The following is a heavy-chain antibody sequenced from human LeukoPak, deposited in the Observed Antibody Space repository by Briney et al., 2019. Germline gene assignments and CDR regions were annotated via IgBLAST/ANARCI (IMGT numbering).Heavy chain of an antibody. CDR1: GFTFSSYA. J-gene: IGHJ6*03. CDR3: AKDGRIAALDYYYMDV. D-gene: IGHD6-6*01. V-gene: IGHV3-23*01. CDR2: ISGSGGST. Sequence: GGTLRLSCAASGFTFSSYAMSWVRQAPGKGLEWVSAISGSGGSTYYAESVKGRFTISRDNAKNTLYLQMNSLRAEDTAVYYCAKDGRIAALDYYYMDVWGKGTTVTVSS.